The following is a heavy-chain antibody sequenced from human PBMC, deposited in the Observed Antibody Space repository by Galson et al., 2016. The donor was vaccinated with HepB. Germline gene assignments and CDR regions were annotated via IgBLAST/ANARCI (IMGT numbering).Heavy chain of an antibody. Sequence: SETLSLTCTVSGGSITNYYWSWIRQPPGRGLECIGYIYYSGSASYNPSLKSRATISIDTSKSQFSLKLSSVTAADTAVYYCARGTSGYYSPWFDPWGQGTLVTVSS. D-gene: IGHD3-3*01. CDR1: GGSITNYY. J-gene: IGHJ5*02. V-gene: IGHV4-59*01. CDR3: ARGTSGYYSPWFDP. CDR2: IYYSGSA.